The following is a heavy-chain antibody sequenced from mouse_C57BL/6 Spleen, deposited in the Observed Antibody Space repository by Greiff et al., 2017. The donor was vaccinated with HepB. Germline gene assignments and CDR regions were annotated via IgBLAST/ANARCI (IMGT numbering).Heavy chain of an antibody. J-gene: IGHJ2*01. CDR3: ARAGYSYRDDDY. CDR1: GYTFTSYG. D-gene: IGHD2-14*01. V-gene: IGHV1-81*01. CDR2: IYPRSGST. Sequence: VQLQQSGAELARPGASVKLSCKASGYTFTSYGISWVKQRTGQGLEWIGEIYPRSGSTYYNEKFKGKATLTADKSSSTAYMELRSLTSEDSAVYSCARAGYSYRDDDYWGQGTTLTVSA.